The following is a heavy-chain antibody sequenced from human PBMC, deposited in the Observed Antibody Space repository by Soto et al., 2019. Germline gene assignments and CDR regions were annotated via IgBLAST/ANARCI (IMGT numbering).Heavy chain of an antibody. J-gene: IGHJ4*02. V-gene: IGHV3-74*01. CDR3: AKTQHPFGYYYDSSGYLYYFDY. CDR1: GFTFSNYW. CDR2: INSDESST. Sequence: GGSLRLSCAASGFTFSNYWMHWVRQSPGKGLVWVSRINSDESSTDYADSVKGRFTISRDNSKNTLYLQMNSLRAEDTAVYYCAKTQHPFGYYYDSSGYLYYFDYWGQGTLVTVSS. D-gene: IGHD3-22*01.